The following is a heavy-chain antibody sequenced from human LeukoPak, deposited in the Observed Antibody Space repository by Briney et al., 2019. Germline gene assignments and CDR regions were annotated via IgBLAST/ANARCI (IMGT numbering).Heavy chain of an antibody. CDR1: GFTFINAW. CDR2: IKSKKDGGTT. D-gene: IGHD3-3*01. V-gene: IGHV3-15*01. CDR3: TTAPPRFGVVIIDDY. J-gene: IGHJ4*02. Sequence: PGGSLRLSCAVSGFTFINAWMSWVRQAPGKGLEWVGRIKSKKDGGTTDYVAPVKGRFTISRDDSKNTLYLQMDSLQTEDTAVYYCTTAPPRFGVVIIDDYWGQGTLVTVSS.